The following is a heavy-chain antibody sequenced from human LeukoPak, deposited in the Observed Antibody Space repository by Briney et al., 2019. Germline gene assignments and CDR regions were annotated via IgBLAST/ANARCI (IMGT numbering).Heavy chain of an antibody. CDR2: IYYSGTT. V-gene: IGHV4-39*02. Sequence: KPSETLSLTCTVSGGSINNNYYYWGWIRQPPGRGLEWIGTIYYSGTTYYNPSLKSRVTISVDTSKNHFSLNLSSVTAADTAVYYCARIVTSVTSLHYYYGMDVWGQGTTVTVSS. CDR3: ARIVTSVTSLHYYYGMDV. CDR1: GGSINNNYYY. J-gene: IGHJ6*02. D-gene: IGHD4-17*01.